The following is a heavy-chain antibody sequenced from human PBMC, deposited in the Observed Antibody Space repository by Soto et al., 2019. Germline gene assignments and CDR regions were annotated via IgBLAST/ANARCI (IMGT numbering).Heavy chain of an antibody. J-gene: IGHJ4*02. V-gene: IGHV4-34*01. CDR1: GGSFSIYY. CDR2: VDRSGGVT. D-gene: IGHD2-8*01. Sequence: QVQVQQWGAGLLKPSETLSLTCGAYGGSFSIYYWSWIRQSPGKGLEWIGEVDRSGGVTKYNPALKSRVTISRDTSRNQFPLKLSSVTAADTAVYYCARGSNGDYPEGWGQGTLVTVSS. CDR3: ARGSNGDYPEG.